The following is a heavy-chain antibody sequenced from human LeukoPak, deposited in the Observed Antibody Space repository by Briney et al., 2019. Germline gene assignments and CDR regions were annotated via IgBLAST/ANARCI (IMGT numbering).Heavy chain of an antibody. Sequence: GGSLRLSCAASGFTFSSYEMNWVRQAPGKGLEWVSYISSSGSIIHYADSVKGRFTISRDNAKNSLYLQMDSLRAEDTAVYYCAREATIFTDYWGQGTLVTVSS. CDR3: AREATIFTDY. V-gene: IGHV3-48*03. J-gene: IGHJ4*02. D-gene: IGHD3-3*01. CDR2: ISSSGSII. CDR1: GFTFSSYE.